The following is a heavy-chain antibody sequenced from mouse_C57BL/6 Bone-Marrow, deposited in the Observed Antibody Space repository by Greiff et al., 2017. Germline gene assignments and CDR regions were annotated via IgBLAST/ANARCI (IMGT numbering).Heavy chain of an antibody. V-gene: IGHV5-17*01. CDR3: ARRDFGDAMDY. D-gene: IGHD3-3*01. J-gene: IGHJ4*01. Sequence: EVQLVESGGGLVKPGGSLKLSCAASGFTFSDYGMHWVRQAPEKGLEWVAYISSGSSTIYYADTVKGRFTISRDNAKNTLSLQMTSLRSEDTAMFYCARRDFGDAMDYWGRGTSVTVST. CDR2: ISSGSSTI. CDR1: GFTFSDYG.